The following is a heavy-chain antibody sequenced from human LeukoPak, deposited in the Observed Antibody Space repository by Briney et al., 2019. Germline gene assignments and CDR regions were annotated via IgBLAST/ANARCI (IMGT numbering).Heavy chain of an antibody. CDR2: IGSSSSTYI. Sequence: PGGSLRLSCAASGFTFNSYSMNWVRQAPGKGLEWVSSIGSSSSTYIYYAESVKGRFTISRDNAKNSLYLQMNSLRAEDTALYYCARDSGYSSSWYDAFDIWGQGIMVTVSS. CDR3: ARDSGYSSSWYDAFDI. D-gene: IGHD6-13*01. J-gene: IGHJ3*02. V-gene: IGHV3-21*04. CDR1: GFTFNSYS.